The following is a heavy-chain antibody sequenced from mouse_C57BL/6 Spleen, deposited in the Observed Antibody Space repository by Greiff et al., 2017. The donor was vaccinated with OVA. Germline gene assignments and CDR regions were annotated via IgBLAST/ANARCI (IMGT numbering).Heavy chain of an antibody. V-gene: IGHV1-80*01. CDR2: IYPGDGDT. CDR1: GYAFSSYW. D-gene: IGHD2-2*01. CDR3: ARPYGYDGGYFDV. J-gene: IGHJ1*03. Sequence: VQLQQAGAELVKPGASVKISCKASGYAFSSYWMNWVKQRPGKGLEWIGQIYPGDGDTNYKGKFKGKATLTADKSSSTAYMQLSSLTSEDSAVYFCARPYGYDGGYFDVWGTGTTVTVSS.